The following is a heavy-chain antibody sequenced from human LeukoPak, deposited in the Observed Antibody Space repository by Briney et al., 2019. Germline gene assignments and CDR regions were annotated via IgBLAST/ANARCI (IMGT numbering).Heavy chain of an antibody. CDR2: ISSDHNTI. CDR1: GFTFSDDS. Sequence: PGRSLRLSCAASGFTFSDDSMSWIRQAPAKRPEWISYISSDHNTIYYADSVKGRFTISRDNAKNLLYLQMNSLRAEDTAVYYCAKQGRPEDYWGQGTLVTVSS. V-gene: IGHV3-11*04. J-gene: IGHJ4*02. D-gene: IGHD1-14*01. CDR3: AKQGRPEDY.